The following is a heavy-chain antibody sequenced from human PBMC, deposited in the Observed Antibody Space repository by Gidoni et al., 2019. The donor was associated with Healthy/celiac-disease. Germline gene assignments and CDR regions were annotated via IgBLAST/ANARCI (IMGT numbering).Heavy chain of an antibody. CDR2: ISGSGGSK. CDR1: GFTFSRYA. Sequence: EVQLLESGGGLVQPGGSLRLSCAASGFTFSRYAMSWVRQAPGKGLEWVSAISGSGGSKYYAESVKGRFNISRENSKNTLYLQMNSLRAEDTAVYYCARLGVTSPVYYYYYGMDVWGQGTTVTVSS. V-gene: IGHV3-23*01. CDR3: ARLGVTSPVYYYYYGMDV. D-gene: IGHD2-21*02. J-gene: IGHJ6*02.